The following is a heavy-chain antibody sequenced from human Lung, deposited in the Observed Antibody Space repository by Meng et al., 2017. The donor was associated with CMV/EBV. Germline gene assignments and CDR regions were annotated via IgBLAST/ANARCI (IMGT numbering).Heavy chain of an antibody. D-gene: IGHD2-2*01. J-gene: IGHJ5*02. V-gene: IGHV1-2*02. CDR2: INPNSGGT. Sequence: ASVKVSXKASGYTFTGYYMHWVRQAPGQGLEWMGWINPNSGGTNYAQKFQGRATMTRDTSISTAYMELSRLRSDDTAVYYCARDGSLGYCSSTSCYGAGWFDPWGQGXLVTVSS. CDR3: ARDGSLGYCSSTSCYGAGWFDP. CDR1: GYTFTGYY.